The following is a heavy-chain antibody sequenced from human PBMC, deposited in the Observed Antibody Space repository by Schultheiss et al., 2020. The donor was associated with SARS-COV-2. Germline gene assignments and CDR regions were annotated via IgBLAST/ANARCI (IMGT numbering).Heavy chain of an antibody. Sequence: GGSLRLSCVASGFTFSHYEMDWVRQAPGKGLEWVSYISLSGTTKYYAYSVRGRFTISRDDAKNTLYLQMNTLRAEDTALYYCVREDPMWRGDYYGLDVWGQGTTVTVSS. V-gene: IGHV3-48*03. D-gene: IGHD2-21*01. J-gene: IGHJ6*02. CDR1: GFTFSHYE. CDR2: ISLSGTTK. CDR3: VREDPMWRGDYYGLDV.